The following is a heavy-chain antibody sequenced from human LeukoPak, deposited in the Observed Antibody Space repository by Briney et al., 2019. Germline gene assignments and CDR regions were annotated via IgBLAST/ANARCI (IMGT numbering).Heavy chain of an antibody. CDR3: AKDHVRFLEWLFLPMDY. Sequence: GGSLRLSCAASGFTFSSYAMSWVRQAPGKGLEWVSAISGSGGSTYYADSVKGRFTISRDNSKNALYLQMNSLRAEDTAVYYCAKDHVRFLEWLFLPMDYWGQGTLVTVSS. CDR2: ISGSGGST. D-gene: IGHD3-3*01. CDR1: GFTFSSYA. J-gene: IGHJ4*02. V-gene: IGHV3-23*01.